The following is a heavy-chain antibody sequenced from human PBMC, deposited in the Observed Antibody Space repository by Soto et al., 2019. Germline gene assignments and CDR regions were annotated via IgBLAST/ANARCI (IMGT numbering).Heavy chain of an antibody. CDR1: GFTFSSYA. D-gene: IGHD3-3*01. Sequence: PGGSLRLYCADSGFTFSSYAMSWVRQAPGKGLEWVSAISGSGGSTYYADSVKGRFTISRDNPKNTLYLQMNSLRAEDTAVYYCAKVHLRFLEWLLPLFDYWGQGTLVTVSS. CDR3: AKVHLRFLEWLLPLFDY. CDR2: ISGSGGST. V-gene: IGHV3-23*01. J-gene: IGHJ4*02.